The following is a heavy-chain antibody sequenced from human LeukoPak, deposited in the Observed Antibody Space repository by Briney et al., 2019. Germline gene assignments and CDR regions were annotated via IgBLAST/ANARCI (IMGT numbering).Heavy chain of an antibody. CDR2: INPSGGST. Sequence: GASVKVSCKASGYIFTSYYMEWVRQAPGQGLEWMGIINPSGGSTSYAQKFQGRVTMTRDTSTSTVYMELSSLRSEDTAVYYCARADGSSWYGENWFDPWGQGTLVTVSS. J-gene: IGHJ5*02. D-gene: IGHD6-13*01. CDR1: GYIFTSYY. V-gene: IGHV1-46*01. CDR3: ARADGSSWYGENWFDP.